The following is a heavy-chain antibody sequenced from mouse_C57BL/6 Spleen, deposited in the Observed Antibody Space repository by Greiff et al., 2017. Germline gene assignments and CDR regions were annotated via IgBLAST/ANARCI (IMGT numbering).Heavy chain of an antibody. D-gene: IGHD2-4*01. CDR3: ARKDYEGYFDV. V-gene: IGHV1-61*01. CDR2: IYPSDSET. Sequence: QVQLQQPGAELVRPGSSVKLSCKASGSTFTSYWMDWVTQRPGQGLEWIGNIYPSDSETHYNQKFKDKATLTVDKSSSTAYMQLSSLTSEDSAVYYCARKDYEGYFDVWGTGTTVTVAS. J-gene: IGHJ1*03. CDR1: GSTFTSYW.